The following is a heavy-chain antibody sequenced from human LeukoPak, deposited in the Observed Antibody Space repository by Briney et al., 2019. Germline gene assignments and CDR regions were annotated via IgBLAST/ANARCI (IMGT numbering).Heavy chain of an antibody. CDR1: GYTFTSYY. D-gene: IGHD3-22*01. Sequence: GASVKVSCKASGYTFTSYYMRWVRQPPGQGLEWMGIINPSGGSTSYAQKFQGRVTMTRDTSTSTVYMELSSLRSEDTAVYYCARGRDYYDSSGARVYWGQGTLVTVSS. V-gene: IGHV1-46*01. CDR2: INPSGGST. CDR3: ARGRDYYDSSGARVY. J-gene: IGHJ4*02.